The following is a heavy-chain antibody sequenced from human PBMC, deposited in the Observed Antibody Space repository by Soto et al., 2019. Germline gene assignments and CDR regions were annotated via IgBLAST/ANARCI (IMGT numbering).Heavy chain of an antibody. Sequence: SETLSLTCAVYGGSFSGYYWSWIRQPPGKGLEWIGEINHSGSTNYNPSLKSRVTISVDTSKNQFSLKLSSVTAADTAVYYCAMGRGYSGYVRYWGQGTLVTVSS. CDR3: AMGRGYSGYVRY. D-gene: IGHD5-12*01. CDR1: GGSFSGYY. CDR2: INHSGST. J-gene: IGHJ4*02. V-gene: IGHV4-34*01.